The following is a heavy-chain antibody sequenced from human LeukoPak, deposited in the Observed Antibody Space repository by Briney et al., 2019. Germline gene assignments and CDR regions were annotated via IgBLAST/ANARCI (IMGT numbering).Heavy chain of an antibody. CDR3: ARAKTTDYYYYYYMDV. V-gene: IGHV1-46*01. J-gene: IGHJ6*03. D-gene: IGHD4-17*01. Sequence: ASVKVSCKASGYTFTSYYMHWVRQAPGQGLEWMGIINPSGGSTSYAQKFQGRVTMTRDTSTSTVYMELSSLRSEDTAVYYCARAKTTDYYYYYYMDVWGKGTTVTVSS. CDR2: INPSGGST. CDR1: GYTFTSYY.